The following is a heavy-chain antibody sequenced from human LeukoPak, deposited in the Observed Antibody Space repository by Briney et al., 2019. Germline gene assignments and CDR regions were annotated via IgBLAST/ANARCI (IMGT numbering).Heavy chain of an antibody. J-gene: IGHJ4*02. CDR1: GFTFSSYA. CDR2: ISGSGGST. Sequence: PGGSLRLSCAASGFTFSSYAMSWVRQAPGKGLEWVSAISGSGGSTYYADSVKGRFTISRDNSKNTLYLQMNSLRAEDTAVYYCAKEDLYYGSGNYWRLSDYWGQGTLVTVSS. D-gene: IGHD3-10*01. V-gene: IGHV3-23*01. CDR3: AKEDLYYGSGNYWRLSDY.